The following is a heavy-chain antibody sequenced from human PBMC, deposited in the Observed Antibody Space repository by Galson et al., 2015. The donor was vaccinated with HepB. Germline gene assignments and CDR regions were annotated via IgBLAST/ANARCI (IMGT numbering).Heavy chain of an antibody. V-gene: IGHV3-66*01. D-gene: IGHD3-22*01. CDR3: ASNYYDSSGYYVY. Sequence: SLRLSCAASGFTVSSNYMSWVRQAPGKGLEWVSVIYSGGSTYYADSVKGRFTISRDNSKNTLYLQMNSLRAEDTAVYYCASNYYDSSGYYVYWGQGTLVTVSS. CDR2: IYSGGST. J-gene: IGHJ4*02. CDR1: GFTVSSNY.